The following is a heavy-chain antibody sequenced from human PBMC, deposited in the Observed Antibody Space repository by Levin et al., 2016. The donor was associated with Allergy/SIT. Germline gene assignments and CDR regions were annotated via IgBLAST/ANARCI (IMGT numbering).Heavy chain of an antibody. D-gene: IGHD3-10*01. V-gene: IGHV4-31*02. Sequence: WIRQPPGKGLEWIGYIYYSGSTYYNPSLKSRVTISVDTSKNQFSLKLSSVTAADTAVYYCARSNSHYYGSGSYYNDYYYYMDVWGKGTTVTVSS. CDR3: ARSNSHYYGSGSYYNDYYYYMDV. CDR2: IYYSGST. J-gene: IGHJ6*03.